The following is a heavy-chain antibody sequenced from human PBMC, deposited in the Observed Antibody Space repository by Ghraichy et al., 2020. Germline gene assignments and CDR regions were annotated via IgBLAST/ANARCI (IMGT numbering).Heavy chain of an antibody. D-gene: IGHD3-3*01. J-gene: IGHJ3*02. CDR2: ISYDGSKK. V-gene: IGHV3-30*18. Sequence: GGSLRLSCAASTFTFSSYGMHWVRQAPGKGLEWVAIISYDGSKKYYGDSVKGRFTISRDNSKNTLYLQMSSLRVEDTAVYYCAKLPDYNNYDFWTGTAFDIWGQGTVVTVSS. CDR1: TFTFSSYG. CDR3: AKLPDYNNYDFWTGTAFDI.